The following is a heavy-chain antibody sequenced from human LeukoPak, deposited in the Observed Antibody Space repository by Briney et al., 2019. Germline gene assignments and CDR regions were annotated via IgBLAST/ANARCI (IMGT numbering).Heavy chain of an antibody. Sequence: ASVKVSCKASGYTFTSYYMHWVRQAPGQGLEWMGGIIPIFGTANYAQKFQGRVTITTDESTSTAYMELSSLRSEDTAVYYCARQTRVGYYYYYMDVWGKGTTVTVSS. D-gene: IGHD1-26*01. CDR3: ARQTRVGYYYYYMDV. J-gene: IGHJ6*03. CDR1: GYTFTSYY. CDR2: IIPIFGTA. V-gene: IGHV1-69*05.